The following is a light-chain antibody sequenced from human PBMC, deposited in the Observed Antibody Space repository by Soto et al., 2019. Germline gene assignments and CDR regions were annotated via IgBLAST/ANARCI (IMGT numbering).Light chain of an antibody. CDR2: GTS. CDR1: QSVKSSY. Sequence: EIVLTQSPGTLSLAPGEGATLSCRASQSVKSSYLAWYQQKPGQAPRLLIFGTSNRATGIPDRFRGGGSGTDFTLNISSLEPEDFAVYYCQQYASSPGTFGQGTKVEIK. J-gene: IGKJ1*01. CDR3: QQYASSPGT. V-gene: IGKV3-20*01.